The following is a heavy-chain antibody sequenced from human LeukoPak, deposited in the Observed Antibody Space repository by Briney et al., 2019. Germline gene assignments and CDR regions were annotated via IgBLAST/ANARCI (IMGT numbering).Heavy chain of an antibody. CDR3: ARDRSIITMIVVFDY. D-gene: IGHD3-22*01. CDR2: INHSGST. J-gene: IGHJ4*02. Sequence: SETLSLTCAVYGGSFSGYYWSWIRQPPGKGLEWIGEINHSGSTNYNPSLKSRVTISVDTSKNQFSLKLSSVTAADTAVYYCARDRSIITMIVVFDYWGQGTLVTVSS. CDR1: GGSFSGYY. V-gene: IGHV4-34*01.